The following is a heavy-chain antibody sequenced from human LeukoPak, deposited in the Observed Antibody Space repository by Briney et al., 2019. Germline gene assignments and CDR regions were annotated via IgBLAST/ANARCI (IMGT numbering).Heavy chain of an antibody. CDR3: AKDPTMIVVVHRGYYYGMDV. CDR1: GGSFSGDY. D-gene: IGHD3-22*01. Sequence: LSLTCAVYGGSFSGDYWSWIRQPPGKGLEWVSAISGSGGSTYYADSVKGRFTISRDNSKNTLYLQMNSLRAEDTAVYYCAKDPTMIVVVHRGYYYGMDVWGQGTTVTVSS. CDR2: ISGSGGST. J-gene: IGHJ6*02. V-gene: IGHV3-23*01.